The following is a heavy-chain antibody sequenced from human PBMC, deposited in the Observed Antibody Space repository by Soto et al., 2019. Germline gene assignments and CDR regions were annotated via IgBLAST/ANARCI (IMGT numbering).Heavy chain of an antibody. D-gene: IGHD1-26*01. CDR1: GDTLTDLS. CDR3: ARARWGSPDAFDI. CDR2: INAGNGNT. V-gene: IGHV1-3*01. J-gene: IGHJ3*02. Sequence: ASVKVSCKVSGDTLTDLSIHWVRQAPGQRLEWMGWINAGNGNTKYSQKFQGRVTITRDTSASTAYMELSSLRSEDTAVYYCARARWGSPDAFDIWGQGTMVTVSS.